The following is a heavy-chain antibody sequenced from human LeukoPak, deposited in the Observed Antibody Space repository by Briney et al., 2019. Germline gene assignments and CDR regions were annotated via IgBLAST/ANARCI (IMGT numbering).Heavy chain of an antibody. J-gene: IGHJ4*02. D-gene: IGHD3-16*01. V-gene: IGHV3-30*03. CDR2: ISYDGSNK. CDR1: GFTFSSYG. CDR3: ARDLERRGEHIDY. Sequence: PGGSLRLSCAASGFTFSSYGMNWVRQAPGKGLEWVAVISYDGSNKYYADSVKGRFTISRDNSKNTLYLQMNSLRAEDTAVYYCARDLERRGEHIDYWGQGTLVTVSS.